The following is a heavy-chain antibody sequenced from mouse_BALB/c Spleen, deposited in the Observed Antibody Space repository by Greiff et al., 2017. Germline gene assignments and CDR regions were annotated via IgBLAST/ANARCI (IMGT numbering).Heavy chain of an antibody. CDR2: IYPGDGDT. Sequence: QVQLKESGAELARPGASVKLSCKASGYTFTSYWMQWVKQRPGQGLEWIGAIYPGDGDTRYTQKFKGKATLTADKSSSTAYMQLSSLASEDSAVYYCARSFYDYDGYYYAMDYWGQGTSVTVSS. V-gene: IGHV1-87*01. CDR1: GYTFTSYW. J-gene: IGHJ4*01. CDR3: ARSFYDYDGYYYAMDY. D-gene: IGHD2-4*01.